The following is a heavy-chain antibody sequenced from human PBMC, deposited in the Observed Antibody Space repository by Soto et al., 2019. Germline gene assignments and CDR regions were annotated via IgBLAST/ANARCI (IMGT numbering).Heavy chain of an antibody. D-gene: IGHD2-8*01. CDR3: AKDLHLMVYAEGDY. CDR1: GFTFSSYA. V-gene: IGHV3-23*01. CDR2: ISGSGGST. J-gene: IGHJ4*02. Sequence: EVQLLESGGGLVQPGGSLRLSCAASGFTFSSYAMSWVRQAPGKGLEWVSAISGSGGSTYYADSVKGRFPISRDNSKNTLYLQMNSLRAEDTAVYYCAKDLHLMVYAEGDYWGQGTLVTVSS.